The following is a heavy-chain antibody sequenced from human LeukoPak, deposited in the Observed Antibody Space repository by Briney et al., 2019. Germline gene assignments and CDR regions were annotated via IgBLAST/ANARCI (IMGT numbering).Heavy chain of an antibody. CDR1: GFTFGSYG. Sequence: GGSLRLSCAASGFTFGSYGMHWVRQAPGKGLEWVAVISYDGSNKYYADSVKGRFTISRDNSKNTMYLQMNILRAEDTAVYYCANSGQRGVIGGGSEHWGQGTLVTVSS. CDR2: ISYDGSNK. D-gene: IGHD3-10*01. CDR3: ANSGQRGVIGGGSEH. J-gene: IGHJ4*03. V-gene: IGHV3-30*18.